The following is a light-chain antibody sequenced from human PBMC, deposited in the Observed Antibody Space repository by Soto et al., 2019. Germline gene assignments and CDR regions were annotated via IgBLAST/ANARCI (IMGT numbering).Light chain of an antibody. CDR3: QQHSNWPWT. V-gene: IGKV3-11*01. CDR2: DAS. J-gene: IGKJ1*01. Sequence: EIVLTQSPATLSLSPGERATLSCRASQSVSSYLAWYQQKPGQAPRLLIYDASNRATGIPARFSGSGSGTDFTLTISSLEPEDFAFYYCQQHSNWPWTFGQGTKVEIK. CDR1: QSVSSY.